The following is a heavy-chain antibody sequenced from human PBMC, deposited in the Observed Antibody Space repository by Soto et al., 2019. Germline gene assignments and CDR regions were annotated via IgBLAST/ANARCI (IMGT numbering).Heavy chain of an antibody. CDR1: GGSFSGYY. CDR3: ARVPYCSGGSCYEATLDY. Sequence: QVQLQQWGAGLLKPSETLSLTCAVYGGSFSGYYWSWIRQPPGKGLEWIGEINHSGSTNYNPSLKSRVTISVEASKNPFCVKLSSVTAADTAVYYCARVPYCSGGSCYEATLDYWGQGTLVTVSS. CDR2: INHSGST. D-gene: IGHD2-15*01. V-gene: IGHV4-34*01. J-gene: IGHJ4*02.